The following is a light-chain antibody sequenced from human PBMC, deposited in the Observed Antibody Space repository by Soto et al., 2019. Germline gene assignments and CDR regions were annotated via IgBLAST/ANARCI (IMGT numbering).Light chain of an antibody. V-gene: IGKV3-15*01. CDR2: GAS. CDR3: QQYYSYSWT. CDR1: QSISSS. Sequence: EIVLTQSHATLSVSPGEGATLXCRASQSISSSKLAWYQQNPGQAPRLLMYGASNRATGIPARFSGSGSGTDFTLTINCLQSGDFATYYCQQYYSYSWTFGQGTKVDIK. J-gene: IGKJ1*01.